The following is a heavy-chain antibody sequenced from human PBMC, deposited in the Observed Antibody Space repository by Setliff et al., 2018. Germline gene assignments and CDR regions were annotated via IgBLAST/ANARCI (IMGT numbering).Heavy chain of an antibody. J-gene: IGHJ4*02. V-gene: IGHV1-18*01. CDR2: ISAYNGYI. CDR3: ARDRKEIVVKPPAASLDY. D-gene: IGHD2-2*01. Sequence: ASVKVSCKASGYAFGSSGISWVRQAPGQGLEWMGWISAYNGYIVYAQKFQGRVTMTTDTSTTTAYMEVRSLRSDDTAVYYCARDRKEIVVKPPAASLDYWGQGTQVTVLL. CDR1: GYAFGSSG.